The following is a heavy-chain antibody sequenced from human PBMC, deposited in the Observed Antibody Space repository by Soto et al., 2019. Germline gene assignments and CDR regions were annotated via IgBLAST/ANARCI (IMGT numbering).Heavy chain of an antibody. CDR1: GYTFIRYA. V-gene: IGHV1-18*01. J-gene: IGHJ6*02. Sequence: QVQLAQSANEVKKPGASVRVSCKAAGYTFIRYAIAWVRQAPGQGLEWMGWISPYNDYTVYAQKFQGRVSMTAATSTRTVYMNLRGLKSDDTAVYYCARGGYYDNSWGKLSHYGLDVWGQGTSVSVSS. CDR2: ISPYNDYT. CDR3: ARGGYYDNSWGKLSHYGLDV. D-gene: IGHD3-16*01.